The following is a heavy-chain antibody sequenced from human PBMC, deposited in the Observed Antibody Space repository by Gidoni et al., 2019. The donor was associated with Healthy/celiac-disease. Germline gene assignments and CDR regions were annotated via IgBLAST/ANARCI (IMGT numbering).Heavy chain of an antibody. CDR2: IYYSGST. CDR1: GGSISSSSYY. J-gene: IGHJ4*02. D-gene: IGHD3-22*01. V-gene: IGHV4-39*07. CDR3: ASWRWSYNYYDSSGYNY. Sequence: QLQLQESGPGLVKPSETLSLTCTVSGGSISSSSYYWGWIRQPPGKGLEWIGSIYYSGSTYYNPSLKSRVTISVDTSKNQFSLKLSSVTAADTAVYYCASWRWSYNYYDSSGYNYWGQGTLVTVSS.